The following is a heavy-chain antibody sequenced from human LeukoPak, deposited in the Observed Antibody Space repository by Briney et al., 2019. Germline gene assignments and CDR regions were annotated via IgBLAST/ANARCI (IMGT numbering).Heavy chain of an antibody. CDR3: ARGVRGYSYYFDY. CDR2: INHSGST. Sequence: SETLSLTCAVSGESFSGYYWSWIRQPPRKGLEWIGEINHSGSTNYNPSLKSRVTISVDTSKNQFSLKMSSVTAADTAVYYCARGVRGYSYYFDYWGQGTLVTVSS. CDR1: GESFSGYY. J-gene: IGHJ4*02. D-gene: IGHD3-22*01. V-gene: IGHV4-34*01.